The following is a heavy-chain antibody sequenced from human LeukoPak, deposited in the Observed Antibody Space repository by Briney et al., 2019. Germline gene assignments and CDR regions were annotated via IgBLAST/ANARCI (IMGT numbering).Heavy chain of an antibody. CDR3: TRAMVRGVIITPYYYYGMDV. Sequence: GGSLRLSCTASGVTSGDYAMSWFREAPGEGQERGGGIRSKAYGGTTEYAASVKDRFTISRDDSKSIAYLQMNSLKTEDTAVYYCTRAMVRGVIITPYYYYGMDVWGQGTTVTVSS. V-gene: IGHV3-49*03. CDR1: GVTSGDYA. J-gene: IGHJ6*02. D-gene: IGHD3-10*01. CDR2: IRSKAYGGTT.